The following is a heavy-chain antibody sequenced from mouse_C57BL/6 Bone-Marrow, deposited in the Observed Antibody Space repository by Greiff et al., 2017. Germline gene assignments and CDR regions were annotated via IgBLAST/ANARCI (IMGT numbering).Heavy chain of an antibody. J-gene: IGHJ1*01. D-gene: IGHD1-1*02. CDR2: IYPGSGNT. V-gene: IGHV1-76*01. CDR3: VIYEDGYYYAIEV. Sequence: QVQLKQSGAELVRPGASVKLSCKASGYTFTDYDINWVKQRPGQGLEWIGRIYPGSGNTYYNEKFKGKATLTAEKSSSTAYMELRSLTSEDSAVYVCVIYEDGYYYAIEVWGPGTTVTGSS. CDR1: GYTFTDYD.